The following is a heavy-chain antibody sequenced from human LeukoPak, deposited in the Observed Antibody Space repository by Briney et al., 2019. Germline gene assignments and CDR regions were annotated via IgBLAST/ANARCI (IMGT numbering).Heavy chain of an antibody. CDR2: IYSGGST. V-gene: IGHV3-53*01. CDR3: ARDEWVGDVGYDY. CDR1: GFTVSSNY. J-gene: IGHJ4*02. Sequence: GGSLRLSCAASGFTVSSNYMSWVRQAPGEGPEWVSVIYSGGSTYYADSVKGRFTISRDNSKNTLYLQMNSLRAEDTAVYYCARDEWVGDVGYDYWGQGTLVTVSS. D-gene: IGHD3-10*01.